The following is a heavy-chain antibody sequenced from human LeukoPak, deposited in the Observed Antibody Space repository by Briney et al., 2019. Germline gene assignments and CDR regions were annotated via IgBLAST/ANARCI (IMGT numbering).Heavy chain of an antibody. D-gene: IGHD5/OR15-5a*01. J-gene: IGHJ4*02. Sequence: GGSLRLSCEASGFTFSDSYMSWVRQAPGKGLEWLTYISDSGHDTSYADSVKGRYTVSRDNAKNSLFLQMNSLRAEDTAVYYCAKSARVYDHWGQGTLVTVSS. CDR1: GFTFSDSY. CDR3: AKSARVYDH. CDR2: ISDSGHDT. V-gene: IGHV3-11*04.